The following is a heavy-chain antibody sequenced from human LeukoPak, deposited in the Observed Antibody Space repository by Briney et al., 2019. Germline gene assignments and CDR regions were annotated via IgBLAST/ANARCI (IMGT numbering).Heavy chain of an antibody. Sequence: GASVKVSCKASGYTFTSYGISWVRQAPGQGLEWMGRINPNSGGTNYAQKFQGRVTMTRDTSISTAFMELSRLRSDDTAVYFCATISNLFYDSSGFSDVDYWGQETLVTVSS. CDR2: INPNSGGT. D-gene: IGHD3-22*01. CDR1: GYTFTSYG. V-gene: IGHV1-2*06. J-gene: IGHJ4*02. CDR3: ATISNLFYDSSGFSDVDY.